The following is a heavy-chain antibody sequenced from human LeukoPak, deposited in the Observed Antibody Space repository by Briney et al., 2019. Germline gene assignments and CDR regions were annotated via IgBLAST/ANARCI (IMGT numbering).Heavy chain of an antibody. V-gene: IGHV3-53*01. D-gene: IGHD4/OR15-4a*01. CDR2: IYSDNT. Sequence: GGSLRLSCAASGFTVSSNSMSWVRQAPGKGLEWVSFIYSDNTHYSDSVKGRFTISRDNSKNTLYLQTNSLRAEDTAVYYCARRAGAYSHPYDYWGQGTLVTVSS. J-gene: IGHJ4*02. CDR3: ARRAGAYSHPYDY. CDR1: GFTVSSNS.